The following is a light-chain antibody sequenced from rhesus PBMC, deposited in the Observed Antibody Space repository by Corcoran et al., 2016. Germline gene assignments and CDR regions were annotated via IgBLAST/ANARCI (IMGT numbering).Light chain of an antibody. CDR3: LQYSSSPYS. CDR1: QSISSG. J-gene: IGKJ2*01. Sequence: DIQMTQSPSSLSASVGDTVTITCRVSQSISSGLDWYRQKPGKAPKLLIYKASNLQSGVPSRLSGNGSGTDFTLTISSLQPEDFATYYCLQYSSSPYSFGQGTKVEIK. V-gene: IGKV1-22*01. CDR2: KAS.